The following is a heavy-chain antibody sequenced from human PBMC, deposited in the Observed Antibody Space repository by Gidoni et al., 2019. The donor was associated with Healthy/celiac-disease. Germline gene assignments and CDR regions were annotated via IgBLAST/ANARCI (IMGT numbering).Heavy chain of an antibody. CDR3: ARELDVLRFLEWLKHYYYYYYMDV. CDR2: IKQDGSEK. CDR1: GFPFSSSW. V-gene: IGHV3-7*01. Sequence: EVQLVESGGGLVEPGGSLRLSCAASGFPFSSSWLSWVRKAPGKGLEWVANIKQDGSEKYYVDSVKGRFTISRDNAKNSLYLQMNSLRAEDTAVYYCARELDVLRFLEWLKHYYYYYYMDVWGKGTTVTVSS. J-gene: IGHJ6*03. D-gene: IGHD3-3*01.